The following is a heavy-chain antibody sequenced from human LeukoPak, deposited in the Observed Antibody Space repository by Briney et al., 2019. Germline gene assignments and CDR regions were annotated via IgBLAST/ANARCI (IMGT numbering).Heavy chain of an antibody. V-gene: IGHV1-46*01. CDR2: INPSGGST. Sequence: GASVKVSCKASGGTFSSYAISWVRQAPGQGLEWMGIINPSGGSTSYAQKFQGRVTMTRDTSTSTVYMELSSLRSEDTAVYYCAREVGATSSWGQGTLVTVSS. J-gene: IGHJ5*02. CDR3: AREVGATSS. CDR1: GGTFSSYA. D-gene: IGHD1-26*01.